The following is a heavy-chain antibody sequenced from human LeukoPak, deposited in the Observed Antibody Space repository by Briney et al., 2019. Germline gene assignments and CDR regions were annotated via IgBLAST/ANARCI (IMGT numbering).Heavy chain of an antibody. J-gene: IGHJ6*03. CDR3: ARRSPYYYMDV. V-gene: IGHV4-38-2*02. Sequence: SETLSLSCTVSGYSISSSYYWGWIRQPPGKGLEWIGSIYHSGSTYYNPSLKSRVTISVDTSKNQFSLKLSSVTAADTAVYYCARRSPYYYMDVWGKGTTVTISS. D-gene: IGHD6-6*01. CDR2: IYHSGST. CDR1: GYSISSSYY.